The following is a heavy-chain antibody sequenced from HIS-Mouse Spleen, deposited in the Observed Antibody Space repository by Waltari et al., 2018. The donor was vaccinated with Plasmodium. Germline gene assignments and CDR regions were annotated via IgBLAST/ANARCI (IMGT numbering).Heavy chain of an antibody. V-gene: IGHV4-39*01. J-gene: IGHJ4*02. CDR1: GGSISSSSYY. Sequence: QLQLQESGPGLVKPSETLSLTCTVSGGSISSSSYYWGWIRQPPGQGLEWIGSIYYSGITYYNPSLKSRVTISVDTSKNQFSLKLSSVTAADTAVYYCARRGGSYYYFDYWGQGTLVTVSS. CDR3: ARRGGSYYYFDY. CDR2: IYYSGIT. D-gene: IGHD1-26*01.